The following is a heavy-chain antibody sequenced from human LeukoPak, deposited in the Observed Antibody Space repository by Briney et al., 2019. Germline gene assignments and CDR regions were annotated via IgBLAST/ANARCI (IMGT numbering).Heavy chain of an antibody. D-gene: IGHD3-22*01. CDR1: GYSFASQW. J-gene: IGHJ4*02. CDR3: ARQVKNFDF. V-gene: IGHV5-51*01. CDR2: IYPGDSDT. Sequence: GECLKISCKGSGYSFASQWVAWVRQMPGKGLETMGIIYPGDSDTRYSPSFQGQVTISADKSINTAYLQWSSLKASDTAMYYCARQVKNFDFWGQGTLVTVSS.